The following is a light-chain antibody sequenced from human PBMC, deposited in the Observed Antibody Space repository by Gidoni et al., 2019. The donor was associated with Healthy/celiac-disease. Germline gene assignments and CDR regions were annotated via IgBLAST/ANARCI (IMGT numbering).Light chain of an antibody. J-gene: IGKJ5*01. CDR1: QSISSY. Sequence: DIQMTQSPSSLSASVGDRVTITCRASQSISSYLNWYQQKPGKAPKLLIYAASSLQSGVPSRFSGSGSATDFTLPISSLQPEDFATYYCQQSYSTPITFXQXTRLXIK. CDR3: QQSYSTPIT. V-gene: IGKV1-39*01. CDR2: AAS.